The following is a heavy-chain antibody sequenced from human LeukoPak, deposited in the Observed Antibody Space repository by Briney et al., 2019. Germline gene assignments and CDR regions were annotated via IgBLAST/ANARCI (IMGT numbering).Heavy chain of an antibody. CDR2: ISGSGGST. CDR1: GFTISSYA. D-gene: IGHD5-18*01. Sequence: WGSLRLSCTASGFTISSYAMSWVRQAPGKGLEWVSAISGSGGSTYYADSVKGRFTISRDNSKNTLYLQMNSLRAEDTAVYYGARAQLWSPQSGYWGQGTLVTVSS. J-gene: IGHJ4*02. V-gene: IGHV3-23*01. CDR3: ARAQLWSPQSGY.